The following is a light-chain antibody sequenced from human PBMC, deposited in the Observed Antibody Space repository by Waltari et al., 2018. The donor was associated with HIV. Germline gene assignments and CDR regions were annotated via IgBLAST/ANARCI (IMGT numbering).Light chain of an antibody. Sequence: QSALTQPASVSGSPGQSISISCTGTSSHVRGHNAVSWYQQHPAKAPILVILEVSNRPSGVSNRFSGSKSGNRASLTISGLQAEDEAYYYCSSYTSSDTVVFGGGTKVTVL. CDR1: SSHVRGHNA. CDR3: SSYTSSDTVV. J-gene: IGLJ2*01. V-gene: IGLV2-14*01. CDR2: EVS.